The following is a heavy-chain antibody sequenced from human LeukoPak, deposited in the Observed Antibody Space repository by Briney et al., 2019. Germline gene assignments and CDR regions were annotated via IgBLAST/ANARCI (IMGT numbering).Heavy chain of an antibody. Sequence: SETLSLTCTVSGGSISSGSYYWSWIRQPAGKGLEWIGRIYTSGSTNYNPSLKSRVTISVDTSKNQFSLKLSSVTAADTAVYYCARGEANDFWSGHDAFDIWGQGTMVTVSS. CDR3: ARGEANDFWSGHDAFDI. J-gene: IGHJ3*02. CDR2: IYTSGST. CDR1: GGSISSGSYY. D-gene: IGHD3-3*01. V-gene: IGHV4-61*02.